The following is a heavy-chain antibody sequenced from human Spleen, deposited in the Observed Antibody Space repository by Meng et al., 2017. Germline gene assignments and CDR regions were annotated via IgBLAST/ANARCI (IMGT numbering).Heavy chain of an antibody. CDR2: INPKSGGT. D-gene: IGHD3-16*02. CDR3: ATQRGRLGELSSSFDY. CDR1: GYTFTGYY. Sequence: ASVKVSCKASGYTFTGYYMHWVRQAPGQGLEWMGRINPKSGGTDYAQKFQGRATMTRDTSISAAYMELRRLRSDDTAVYYCATQRGRLGELSSSFDYWGQGTLVTVSS. V-gene: IGHV1-2*06. J-gene: IGHJ4*02.